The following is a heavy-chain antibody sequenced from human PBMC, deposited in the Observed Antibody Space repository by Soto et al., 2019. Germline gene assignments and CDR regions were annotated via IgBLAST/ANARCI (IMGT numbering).Heavy chain of an antibody. J-gene: IGHJ6*02. CDR1: GFTFTSSA. D-gene: IGHD6-19*01. CDR2: IVVGSGNT. V-gene: IGHV1-58*02. CDR3: AKDPPGIAVAGYYYYGMDV. Sequence: ASVKVSCKSSGFTFTSSAMQWVRQARGQRLEWIGWIVVGSGNTNYAQKFQERVTITRDMSTSTAYMELSSLRAEDTAVYYCAKDPPGIAVAGYYYYGMDVWGQGTTVTVSS.